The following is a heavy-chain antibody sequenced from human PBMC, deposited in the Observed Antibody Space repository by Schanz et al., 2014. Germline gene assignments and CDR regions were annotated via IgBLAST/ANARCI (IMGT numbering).Heavy chain of an antibody. CDR2: ITYDGSNT. Sequence: QVQLVESGGCVVQPWRSLRLSCAASGFTFSSYGMHWVRQAPGKGLEWVAIITYDGSNTYHADSVKGRFTTSRDNSKNTMYLQMNSLRAEDTAVYYCVKDLQRELLRDDHYYGMDVWGQGTTVTVSS. CDR3: VKDLQRELLRDDHYYGMDV. V-gene: IGHV3-33*06. J-gene: IGHJ6*02. CDR1: GFTFSSYG. D-gene: IGHD1-26*01.